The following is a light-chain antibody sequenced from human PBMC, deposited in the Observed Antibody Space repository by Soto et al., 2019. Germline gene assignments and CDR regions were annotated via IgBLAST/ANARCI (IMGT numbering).Light chain of an antibody. CDR3: QQYGNSPLT. CDR2: DVS. CDR1: ESVTNY. V-gene: IGKV3-11*01. Sequence: EIVLTQSPATLSLCPGERGTLSCRASESVTNYLAWYQQKPGQAPRLLVYDVSNRATGIPARFSGGGSGTDFTLTISNLEPEDFAVYYCQQYGNSPLTFGGGTKVDIK. J-gene: IGKJ4*01.